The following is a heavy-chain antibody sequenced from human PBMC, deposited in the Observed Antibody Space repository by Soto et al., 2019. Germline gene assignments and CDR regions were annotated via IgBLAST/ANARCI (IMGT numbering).Heavy chain of an antibody. D-gene: IGHD5-18*01. J-gene: IGHJ2*01. CDR3: ARVWVQLWFTDWYLAL. V-gene: IGHV4-31*03. CDR1: GGSNSSGGYY. CDR2: IYYSGST. Sequence: PSETLSLTCTVSGGSNSSGGYYWSCIRQHTGKGLEWIGYIYYSGSTYYNPSLKSRVTISVDTSKNQFSLKLSSVTAADTAVYYCARVWVQLWFTDWYLALWGRGTLVTVSS.